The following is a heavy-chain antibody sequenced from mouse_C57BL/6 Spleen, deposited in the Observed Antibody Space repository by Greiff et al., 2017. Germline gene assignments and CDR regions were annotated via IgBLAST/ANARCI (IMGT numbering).Heavy chain of an antibody. J-gene: IGHJ4*01. V-gene: IGHV5-9-1*02. D-gene: IGHD1-1*01. CDR2: ISSGGDYI. Sequence: EVHLVESGEGLVKPGGSLKLSCAASGFTFSSYAMSWVRQTPEKRLEWAAYISSGGDYIYYADTVKGRFTISRDNARNTLYLQMSSLKSEDTAMYYCTRGPYDYYAMDYWGQGTSVTVSS. CDR1: GFTFSSYA. CDR3: TRGPYDYYAMDY.